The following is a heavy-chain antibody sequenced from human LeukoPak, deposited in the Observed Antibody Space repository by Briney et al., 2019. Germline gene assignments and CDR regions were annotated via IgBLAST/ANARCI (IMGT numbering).Heavy chain of an antibody. Sequence: SQTLSLTCTVSGGSISSGGYYWSWVRQHPGKGLEWIGYIYYSGSTYYNPSLKSRVTISVDTSKNQFSLKLSSVTAADTAVYYCARGQYSGSYYYFDYWGQGTLVTVSS. D-gene: IGHD1-26*01. J-gene: IGHJ4*02. CDR3: ARGQYSGSYYYFDY. CDR1: GGSISSGGYY. CDR2: IYYSGST. V-gene: IGHV4-31*03.